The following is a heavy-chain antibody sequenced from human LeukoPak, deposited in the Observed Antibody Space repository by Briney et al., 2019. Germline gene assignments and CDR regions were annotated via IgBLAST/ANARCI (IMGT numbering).Heavy chain of an antibody. CDR1: GFTFTNAW. CDR2: IKSKTDGSTT. J-gene: IGHJ4*02. V-gene: IGHV3-15*01. Sequence: GGSLRLSCAASGFTFTNAWMSWVRQAPGKGLEWGGRIKSKTDGSTTDYAAPVKGRFTSSRDDSKNTLFLQMNSLKTEDTAVYYCTTHLPYNYWGQGTLVTVSS. CDR3: TTHLPYNY. D-gene: IGHD1-14*01.